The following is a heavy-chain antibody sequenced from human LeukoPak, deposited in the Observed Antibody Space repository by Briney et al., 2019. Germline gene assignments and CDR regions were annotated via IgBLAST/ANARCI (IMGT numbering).Heavy chain of an antibody. D-gene: IGHD3-22*01. CDR3: ARGRIAKIVVVHSFSYGMDV. Sequence: GASVKVSCKVSGYTFTSSNINWVRQAPGQGLEWMGWMNPSSGNTAYAQRFQGRVTMTRDTSTNTAFLQLTSLRSEDTAVYYCARGRIAKIVVVHSFSYGMDVWGQGTTVTVSS. CDR1: GYTFTSSN. J-gene: IGHJ6*02. CDR2: MNPSSGNT. V-gene: IGHV1-8*01.